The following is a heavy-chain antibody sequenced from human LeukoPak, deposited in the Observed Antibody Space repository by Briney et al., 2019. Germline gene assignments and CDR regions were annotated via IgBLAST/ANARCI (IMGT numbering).Heavy chain of an antibody. D-gene: IGHD1-1*01. CDR2: ISGSTGTT. V-gene: IGHV3-23*01. J-gene: IGHJ3*02. Sequence: AGGSLRLSCAASGFTFSSYAMSWVRQAPGKGLEWVSGISGSTGTTYYADSVKGRFTISRDNSKNTLYLQMNSLRTEDTAVYYCARPPSTTWIHDAFDIWGQGTMVTVSS. CDR1: GFTFSSYA. CDR3: ARPPSTTWIHDAFDI.